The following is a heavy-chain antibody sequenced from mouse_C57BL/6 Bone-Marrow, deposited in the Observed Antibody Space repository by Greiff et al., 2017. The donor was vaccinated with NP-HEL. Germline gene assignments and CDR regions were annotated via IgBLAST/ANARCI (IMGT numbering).Heavy chain of an antibody. D-gene: IGHD1-1*02. Sequence: QVQLKESGAELARPGASVKLSCKASGYTFTSYGISWVKQRPGQGLEWIGEIYPRSGNTYYNEKFKGKATLTADKSSSTAYMELRSLTSEDSAVYFCARSGGVTWFAYWGQGTLVTVSA. CDR1: GYTFTSYG. J-gene: IGHJ3*01. V-gene: IGHV1-81*01. CDR2: IYPRSGNT. CDR3: ARSGGVTWFAY.